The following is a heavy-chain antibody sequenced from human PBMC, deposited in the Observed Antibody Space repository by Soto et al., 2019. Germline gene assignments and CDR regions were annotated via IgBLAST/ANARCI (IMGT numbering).Heavy chain of an antibody. CDR3: ARDDSYDSSGTFDY. J-gene: IGHJ4*02. CDR1: GGSISSSSYY. V-gene: IGHV4-39*01. Sequence: SETLSLTCTVSGGSISSSSYYWGWIRQPPGKGLEWIGSIYYSGSTYYNPSLKSRVTISVDTSKNQFSLKLSSVTAADTAVYYCARDDSYDSSGTFDYWGQGTLVTVSS. D-gene: IGHD3-22*01. CDR2: IYYSGST.